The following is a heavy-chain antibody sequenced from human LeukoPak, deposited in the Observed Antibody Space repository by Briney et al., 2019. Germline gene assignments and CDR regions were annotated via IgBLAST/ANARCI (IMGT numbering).Heavy chain of an antibody. CDR2: INPGDANT. D-gene: IGHD1-26*01. V-gene: IGHV5-51*01. J-gene: IGHJ3*02. CDR3: ARRREVTSRDFDI. Sequence: GDSLKISCQGSGYSFTSYWVAWVGQMPGKGLEWMGIINPGDANTRYGPYFQGQVAMSADTSMSTAYLQWSSLRASDTAMYYCARRREVTSRDFDIWGQGTMVTVSS. CDR1: GYSFTSYW.